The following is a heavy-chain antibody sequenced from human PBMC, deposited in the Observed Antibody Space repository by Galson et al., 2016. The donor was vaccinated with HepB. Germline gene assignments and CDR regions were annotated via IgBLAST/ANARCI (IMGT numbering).Heavy chain of an antibody. Sequence: SLRLSCATSGLTFSRYWMSWVRQAPGKGLEWVANIKEDGSEKYYVASVKGRFTISRDNAKNSMYLQMNSLRAEDTAVYYCASYFSNYVSYWGQGPLVTVSS. CDR1: GLTFSRYW. J-gene: IGHJ4*02. D-gene: IGHD4-11*01. CDR3: ASYFSNYVSY. CDR2: IKEDGSEK. V-gene: IGHV3-7*01.